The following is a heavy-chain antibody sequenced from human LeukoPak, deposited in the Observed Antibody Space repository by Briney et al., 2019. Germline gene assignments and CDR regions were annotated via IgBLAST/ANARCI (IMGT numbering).Heavy chain of an antibody. V-gene: IGHV4-38-2*02. CDR2: IYHSGST. D-gene: IGHD3-22*01. CDR3: ARDYTMTDDY. CDR1: GASISSHY. Sequence: PSETLSLTCTVSGASISSHYWSWIRQPPGKGLEWIGSIYHSGSTYYNPSLKSRVTISVDTSKNQFSLKLSSVTAADTAVYYCARDYTMTDDYWGQGTLVTVSS. J-gene: IGHJ4*02.